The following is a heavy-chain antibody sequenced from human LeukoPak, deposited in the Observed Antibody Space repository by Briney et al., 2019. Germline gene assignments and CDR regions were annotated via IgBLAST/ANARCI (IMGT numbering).Heavy chain of an antibody. CDR1: GGTFNRDA. Sequence: SVKVSCKASGGTFNRDAVHWVRQAPGQGLEWMGRVLPIIGVANYEQKFQGRVTVIADKSTSTVYLDLSNLRSEDTAVYYCATSSSTWYVAWGQGTLVTVS. CDR3: ATSSSTWYVA. D-gene: IGHD2-2*01. V-gene: IGHV1-69*04. CDR2: VLPIIGVA. J-gene: IGHJ5*02.